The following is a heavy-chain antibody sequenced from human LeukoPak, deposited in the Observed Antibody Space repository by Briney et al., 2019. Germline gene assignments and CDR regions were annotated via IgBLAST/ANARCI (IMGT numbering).Heavy chain of an antibody. CDR2: IYSGGST. D-gene: IGHD5-24*01. CDR3: ARSRDGYNYWYDY. J-gene: IGHJ4*02. CDR1: GFTVSSNY. V-gene: IGHV3-66*01. Sequence: GGSLRLSCAASGFTVSSNYMSWVRQAPGKGLEWVSVIYSGGSTYYADSVKGRFTISRDNSKNTLYLQMNSLRAEDTAVYYCARSRDGYNYWYDYWGQGTLVTVSS.